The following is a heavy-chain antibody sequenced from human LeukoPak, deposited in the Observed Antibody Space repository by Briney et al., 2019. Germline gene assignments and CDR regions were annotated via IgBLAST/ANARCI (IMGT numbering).Heavy chain of an antibody. CDR1: GYSFSTHW. J-gene: IGHJ4*02. CDR2: IYPGDSDT. Sequence: GESLKISCKGSGYSFSTHWIGWVRQMPGKGLEWMGIIYPGDSDTRYSPSFQGQVTISADKSISTAYLQWSSLKASDTAMYYCARPHTLDRTTKFYFDYWGQGTLVTVSS. CDR3: ARPHTLDRTTKFYFDY. V-gene: IGHV5-51*01. D-gene: IGHD1-14*01.